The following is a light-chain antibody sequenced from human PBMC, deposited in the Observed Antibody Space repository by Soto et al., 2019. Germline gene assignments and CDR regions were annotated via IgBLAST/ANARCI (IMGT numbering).Light chain of an antibody. CDR2: LTS. CDR3: HQRQSWPRT. Sequence: EIVLTQSPATLSAFPGDRVTLCCRASRALNTRLAWYQHKPGQAPRLLIYLTSNRAAGVPSRFSAWGSETDFTLTISDVQPEDFAVYYCHQRQSWPRTFGQGTKVDIK. V-gene: IGKV3-11*01. J-gene: IGKJ1*01. CDR1: RALNTR.